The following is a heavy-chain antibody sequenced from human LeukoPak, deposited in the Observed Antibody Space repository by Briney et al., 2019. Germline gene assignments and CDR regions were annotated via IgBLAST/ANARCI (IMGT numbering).Heavy chain of an antibody. J-gene: IGHJ4*02. Sequence: GGSLRLSCAASGFTFSNYEMNWVRQAPGKGLECVSYISTSGTTMYYADSVKGRFTISRDDAKNSLCLQMNSLRAEDTAVYYCARDPSLLWFGESHYYFDYWGQGTLVTVSS. CDR1: GFTFSNYE. CDR2: ISTSGTTM. V-gene: IGHV3-48*03. D-gene: IGHD3-10*01. CDR3: ARDPSLLWFGESHYYFDY.